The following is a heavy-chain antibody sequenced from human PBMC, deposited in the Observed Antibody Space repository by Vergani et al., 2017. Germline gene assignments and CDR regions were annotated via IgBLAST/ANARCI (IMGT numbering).Heavy chain of an antibody. CDR3: ARSSLRLYYYFQY. CDR2: IRYDGNNK. J-gene: IGHJ4*02. CDR1: EFTFSDYG. Sequence: QVYLVESGGGVVQPGGSLRLSCAASEFTFSDYGIHWVRQAPGKGLEWVTFIRYDGNNKYYADSVKGRFTISRDISKNMVYLQMNYLKTEDTAVYYCARSSLRLYYYFQYWGQGTLVTVSS. V-gene: IGHV3-30*02. D-gene: IGHD3-16*02.